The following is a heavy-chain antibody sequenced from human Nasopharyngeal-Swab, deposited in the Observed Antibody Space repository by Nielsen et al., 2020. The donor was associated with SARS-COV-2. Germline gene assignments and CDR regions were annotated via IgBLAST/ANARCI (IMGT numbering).Heavy chain of an antibody. Sequence: GESLKISCSASGFTFNTYAMHWVRQAPGKGLEYVSFVSSNGGSTDYADSVKGRFTVSRDNSKNTLYLQISRLRAEDTAVYYCVKPGYSSGWYRRGFDFDYWGHGILVAVSS. V-gene: IGHV3-64D*08. CDR1: GFTFNTYA. J-gene: IGHJ4*01. D-gene: IGHD6-19*01. CDR3: VKPGYSSGWYRRGFDFDY. CDR2: VSSNGGST.